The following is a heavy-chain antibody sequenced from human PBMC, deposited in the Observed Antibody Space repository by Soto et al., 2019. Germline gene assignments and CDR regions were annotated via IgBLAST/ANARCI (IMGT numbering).Heavy chain of an antibody. D-gene: IGHD3-10*01. J-gene: IGHJ4*02. Sequence: PSETRSLTCAVSGVSISSGNWWTLVCQSPQRGLEYIGEIFHDGTANYYPSFERRVAISVDTSKNQFSLKLTSVTAADAAIYFCARLVYDTRLNYMYFDFWGQGTLVTVSS. CDR1: GVSISSGNW. CDR2: IFHDGTA. V-gene: IGHV4-4*02. CDR3: ARLVYDTRLNYMYFDF.